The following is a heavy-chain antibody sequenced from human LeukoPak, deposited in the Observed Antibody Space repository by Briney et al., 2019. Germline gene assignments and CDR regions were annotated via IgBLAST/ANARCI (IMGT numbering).Heavy chain of an antibody. CDR1: GGSISSGGYS. CDR3: ARVGSKDGYNYYYYFDY. V-gene: IGHV4-30-2*01. CDR2: IYHSGST. Sequence: PSETLSLTCAVSGGSISSGGYSWSWIRQPPGKGLEWIGYIYHSGSTYYNPSLKSRVTISVDRSKNQFSLKLSSVTAADTAAYYYARVGSKDGYNYYYYFDYWGQGTLVTVSS. D-gene: IGHD5-24*01. J-gene: IGHJ4*02.